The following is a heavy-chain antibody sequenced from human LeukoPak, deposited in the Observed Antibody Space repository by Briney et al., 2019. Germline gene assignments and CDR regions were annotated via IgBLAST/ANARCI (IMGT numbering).Heavy chain of an antibody. Sequence: GRSLRLSCAAAGFTFSSYAMSWVRQAPREGRGWVSSSRGSGGSTYYADCVKGRFSISRANSKNTLYLQMNSVRVEDTAVYYCSKWGDYDVLTGYYDSDFWGQGTLVTVSA. CDR3: SKWGDYDVLTGYYDSDF. D-gene: IGHD3-9*01. CDR2: SRGSGGST. CDR1: GFTFSSYA. V-gene: IGHV3-23*01. J-gene: IGHJ4*02.